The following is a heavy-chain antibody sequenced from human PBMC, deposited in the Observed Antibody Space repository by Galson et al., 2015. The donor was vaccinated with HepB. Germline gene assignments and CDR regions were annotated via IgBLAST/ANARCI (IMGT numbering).Heavy chain of an antibody. CDR3: AKILSGESNSGY. V-gene: IGHV3-23*01. CDR2: ISASGGRI. D-gene: IGHD7-27*01. CDR1: GFSFSSYA. Sequence: SLRLSCAASGFSFSSYAMSWVRQAPGKGLEWVSGISASGGRIYYADSVKGRFTISRDNTKNTLFLQMNSLRTEDTGVYYCAKILSGESNSGYWGQGALVIVSS. J-gene: IGHJ4*02.